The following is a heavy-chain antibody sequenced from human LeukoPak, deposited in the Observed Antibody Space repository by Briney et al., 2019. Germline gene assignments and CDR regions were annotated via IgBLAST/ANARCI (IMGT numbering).Heavy chain of an antibody. CDR2: IYYSGST. Sequence: PSETLSLTCTVSGGSISSHYWSWIRQPPGKGLEWIGYIYYSGSTYYNPSLKSRVTISVDTSKNQFSLKLSSVTAADTAVYYCARVPVGILRFDYWGQGTLVTVSS. CDR3: ARVPVGILRFDY. D-gene: IGHD4-17*01. J-gene: IGHJ4*02. CDR1: GGSISSHY. V-gene: IGHV4-59*08.